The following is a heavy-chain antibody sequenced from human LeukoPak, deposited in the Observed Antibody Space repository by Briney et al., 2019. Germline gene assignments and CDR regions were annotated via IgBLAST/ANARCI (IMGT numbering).Heavy chain of an antibody. J-gene: IGHJ4*02. CDR2: ITSSTKTL. CDR3: ARGMGASGSSLFDY. Sequence: GGSLRLSCAASGFTFSTSGLGWVRQAPGKGLEWLSYITSSTKTLYMDSVQGRFTISRDNAKNSLYLQMDSLREEDTAVYYCARGMGASGSSLFDYWGQGILVTVSS. V-gene: IGHV3-48*02. D-gene: IGHD3-10*01. CDR1: GFTFSTSG.